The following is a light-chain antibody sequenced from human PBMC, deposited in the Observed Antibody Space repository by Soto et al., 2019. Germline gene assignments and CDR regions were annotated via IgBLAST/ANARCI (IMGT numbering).Light chain of an antibody. CDR1: SSNIGAGYD. J-gene: IGLJ1*01. V-gene: IGLV1-40*01. CDR3: QSYDISRSYV. Sequence: QSVLTQPPSVSGAPGQRVTISCTGRSSNIGAGYDVHWYQQLPGTAPKLLIYGNSNRPSGVPDRFSGSKSGTSASLAITGLQAEDEAYYYCQSYDISRSYVFGTGTKLTVL. CDR2: GNS.